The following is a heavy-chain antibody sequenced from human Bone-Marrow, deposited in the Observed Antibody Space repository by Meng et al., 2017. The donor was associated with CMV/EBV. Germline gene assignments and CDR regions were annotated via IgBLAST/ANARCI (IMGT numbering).Heavy chain of an antibody. CDR2: LYSGGNT. Sequence: GGSLRLSCVASGFTFSSYEMNWVRQAPGKGLEWLSILYSGGNTYYADSVKGRFTISRDNSKNTLYLQMNILRPEDTTVYYCARHTSDYYYYGIDLWGQGTTVTVSS. CDR3: ARHTSDYYYYGIDL. J-gene: IGHJ6*02. D-gene: IGHD2-2*01. CDR1: GFTFSSYE. V-gene: IGHV3-66*02.